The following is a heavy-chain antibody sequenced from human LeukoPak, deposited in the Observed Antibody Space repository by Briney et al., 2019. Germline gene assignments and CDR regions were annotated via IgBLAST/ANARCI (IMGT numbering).Heavy chain of an antibody. V-gene: IGHV3-23*01. CDR3: AKDPQLSPHYFDY. CDR2: TSGSGGST. J-gene: IGHJ4*02. Sequence: GGSLRLSCAASGFTFSNYNMNWVRQAPGKGLEWVSATSGSGGSTYYADFVKGRFTISRDNSKNTLYLQMNSLRAEDTAVYYCAKDPQLSPHYFDYWGQGTLVTVSS. D-gene: IGHD3-16*02. CDR1: GFTFSNYN.